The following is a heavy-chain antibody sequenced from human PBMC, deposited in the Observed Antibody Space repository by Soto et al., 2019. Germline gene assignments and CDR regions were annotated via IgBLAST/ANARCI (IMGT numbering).Heavy chain of an antibody. CDR2: VTSRGDTT. V-gene: IGHV3-23*01. J-gene: IGHJ4*02. CDR1: GFIFSNYA. Sequence: VQLLQSGGGLVQPGGSLRLSRATSGFIFSNYAMNWVRQAPGKGLEWVSIVTSRGDTTYYADSVKGRFTISRDNSTNTLYLQVNSLTAEDTAVYYCATARLGGCLDYWGQGTLVSVSS. CDR3: ATARLGGCLDY. D-gene: IGHD6-6*01.